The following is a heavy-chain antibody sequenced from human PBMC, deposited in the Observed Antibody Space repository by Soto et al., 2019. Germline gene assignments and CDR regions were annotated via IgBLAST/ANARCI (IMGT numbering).Heavy chain of an antibody. D-gene: IGHD3-3*01. CDR1: GFTFDDYA. V-gene: IGHV3-9*01. CDR2: ISWNSGSI. Sequence: GGSLRLSCAASGFTFDDYAMHWVRQAPGKGLEWVSGISWNSGSIGYADSVKGRFTISRDNAKNSLYLQMNSLRAEDTALYYCAKDKFRIRFLGVNDYWGQGTLVTVSS. CDR3: AKDKFRIRFLGVNDY. J-gene: IGHJ4*02.